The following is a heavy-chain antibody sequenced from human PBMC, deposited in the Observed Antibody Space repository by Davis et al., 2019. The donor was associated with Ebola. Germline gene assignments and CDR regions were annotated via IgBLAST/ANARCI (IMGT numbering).Heavy chain of an antibody. CDR2: ISSSGSYT. D-gene: IGHD1-26*01. CDR3: ARAAGGEWELPWYFDL. CDR1: GFTFTDYY. J-gene: IGHJ2*01. V-gene: IGHV3-11*05. Sequence: GESLKISCAASGFTFTDYYMSWIRQAPGKGLEWVSYISSSGSYTNYADSVKGRFTISRDNAKNSLYLQMNSLRAEDTAVYYCARAAGGEWELPWYFDLWGRGTLVTVSS.